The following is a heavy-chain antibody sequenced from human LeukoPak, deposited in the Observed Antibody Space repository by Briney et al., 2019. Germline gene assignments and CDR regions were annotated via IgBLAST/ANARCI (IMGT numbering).Heavy chain of an antibody. Sequence: SETLSLTCAVSGGSISSSNWWSWVRQPPGKGLEWIGEIYHSGSTNYNPSLKSRVTISVDKSKNQFSLKLSSVTAADTAVYYCARHFNRWELLGGVAYYYFDYWGQGTLVTVSS. D-gene: IGHD1-26*01. CDR1: GGSISSSNW. CDR2: IYHSGST. CDR3: ARHFNRWELLGGVAYYYFDY. V-gene: IGHV4-4*02. J-gene: IGHJ4*02.